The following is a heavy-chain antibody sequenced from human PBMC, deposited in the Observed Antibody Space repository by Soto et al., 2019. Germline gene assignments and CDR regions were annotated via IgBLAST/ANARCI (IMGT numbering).Heavy chain of an antibody. J-gene: IGHJ4*02. CDR1: GGSISSGGYY. CDR2: IYYGGGT. V-gene: IGHV4-31*02. D-gene: IGHD3-22*01. Sequence: QVQLQESGPGLVKPSQTLSLTCTVSGGSISSGGYYWSWIRQHPGKGLEWIGYIYYGGGTYYNPSLKRRVTISIDTSKDQLSLKLRSVTAADTAVYYCARDLVVGVTDYWVEGTLVTVSS. CDR3: ARDLVVGVTDY.